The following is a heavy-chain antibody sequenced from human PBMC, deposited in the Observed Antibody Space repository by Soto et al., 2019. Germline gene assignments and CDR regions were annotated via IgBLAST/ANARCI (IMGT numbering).Heavy chain of an antibody. CDR1: GFTFGDYA. V-gene: IGHV3-49*03. Sequence: QPGGSLRLSCTASGFTFGDYAMSWFRQAPGKGLEWVGFIRSKAYGGTTEYAASVKGRFTISRDDSKSIAYLQMNSLKTEDTAVYYCTRDDDYVSYYYYGMDVWGQGTTVTVSS. CDR2: IRSKAYGGTT. D-gene: IGHD4-17*01. J-gene: IGHJ6*02. CDR3: TRDDDYVSYYYYGMDV.